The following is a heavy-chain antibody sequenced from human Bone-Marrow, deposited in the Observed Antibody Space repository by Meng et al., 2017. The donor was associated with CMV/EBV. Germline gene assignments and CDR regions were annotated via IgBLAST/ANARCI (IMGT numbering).Heavy chain of an antibody. CDR1: GFTFSSYS. D-gene: IGHD3-10*01. J-gene: IGHJ6*02. Sequence: GGSLRLSCAASGFTFSSYSMNWVRQAPGKGLEWVSSISSSSSYIYYADSVKGRFTISRDNAKNSLYLQMNSLRAEDTAVYYCAGDYGSGSYGFYYYGMDVWGQGTTGTVSS. CDR3: AGDYGSGSYGFYYYGMDV. CDR2: ISSSSSYI. V-gene: IGHV3-21*01.